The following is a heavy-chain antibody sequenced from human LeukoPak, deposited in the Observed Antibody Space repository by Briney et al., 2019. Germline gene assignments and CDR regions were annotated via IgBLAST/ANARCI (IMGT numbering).Heavy chain of an antibody. CDR2: INPNSGGT. D-gene: IGHD6-13*01. V-gene: IGHV1-2*02. Sequence: ASVKVSCKASGYTFTGYYMHWVRQAPGQGLEWMGWINPNSGGTNYAQKFQGRVTMTRDTSISTTYMELSRLRSDDTAVYYCARSLISLAAGLNYWGQGTLVTVSS. CDR3: ARSLISLAAGLNY. J-gene: IGHJ4*02. CDR1: GYTFTGYY.